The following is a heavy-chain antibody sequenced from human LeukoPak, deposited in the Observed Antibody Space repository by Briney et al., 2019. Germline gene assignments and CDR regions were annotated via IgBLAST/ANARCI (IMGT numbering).Heavy chain of an antibody. Sequence: GGSLRLSCAASGFAFSSHGMNWVRQAPGKGLEWVSGIRGDGVTTYYADSVKGRFTISRDNSKNALYLQMNSLRAEDTAVYYCAKAQGYSSGNYFDYWGQGTLVTVSS. CDR3: AKAQGYSSGNYFDY. D-gene: IGHD6-19*01. V-gene: IGHV3-23*01. CDR2: IRGDGVTT. J-gene: IGHJ4*02. CDR1: GFAFSSHG.